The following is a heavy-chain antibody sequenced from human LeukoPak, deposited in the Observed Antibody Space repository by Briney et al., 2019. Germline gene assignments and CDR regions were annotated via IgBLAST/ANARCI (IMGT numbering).Heavy chain of an antibody. CDR1: GFTFSSYS. J-gene: IGHJ4*02. CDR3: ARETRVRWTDY. CDR2: ISSSSSHI. Sequence: GGSLRLSCAASGFTFSSYSMNWVRQAPGKGLEWVSSISSSSSHIYYADSVKGRFTISRDNAKNSLYLQMNSLRAEDTAVYYCARETRVRWTDYWGQGILVTVSS. D-gene: IGHD5-24*01. V-gene: IGHV3-21*01.